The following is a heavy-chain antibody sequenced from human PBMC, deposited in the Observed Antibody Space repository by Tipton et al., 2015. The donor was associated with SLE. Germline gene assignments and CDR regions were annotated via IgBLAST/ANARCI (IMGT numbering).Heavy chain of an antibody. CDR3: ARDGGYGGNPLFDY. CDR1: GFTFDDYA. J-gene: IGHJ4*02. D-gene: IGHD4-23*01. V-gene: IGHV3-30*04. CDR2: ISYDGTNK. Sequence: SLRLSCAASGFTFDDYAMHWVRQAPGKGLEWVAVISYDGTNKYYADSVKGRFTISRDNSKNTLYLQMNSLRAEDTAIYYCARDGGYGGNPLFDYWGQGILVTVSS.